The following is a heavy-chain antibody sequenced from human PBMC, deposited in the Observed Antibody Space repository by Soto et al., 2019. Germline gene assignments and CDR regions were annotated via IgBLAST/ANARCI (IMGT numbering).Heavy chain of an antibody. V-gene: IGHV3-23*01. J-gene: IGHJ4*02. Sequence: EVQLLESGGGLVQPGGSLRLSWPASGFTFITFAISWVPRAPGKGLKWVSAISGGSGSTNYANSVKGGFTISRDNSKNTLYLQMNSLRAGDTAVYYCASAPAYFGSELDSWGQGALVTVSS. CDR2: ISGGSGST. D-gene: IGHD3-10*01. CDR3: ASAPAYFGSELDS. CDR1: GFTFITFA.